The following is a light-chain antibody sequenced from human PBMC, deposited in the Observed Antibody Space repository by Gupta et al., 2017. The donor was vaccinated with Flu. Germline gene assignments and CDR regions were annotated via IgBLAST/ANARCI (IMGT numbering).Light chain of an antibody. V-gene: IGLV6-57*01. CDR3: QADEV. CDR2: EDT. J-gene: IGLJ2*01. CDR1: SGSIASNY. Sequence: FLLPQPHSVSESPGKTVTLSCTRSSGSIASNYVQWYQQRPGTSPTTVIYEDTQRPSGVPDRFSGSSDSSSNAASRTRSGLKTEDEADYYGQADEVFGGGTKLTVL.